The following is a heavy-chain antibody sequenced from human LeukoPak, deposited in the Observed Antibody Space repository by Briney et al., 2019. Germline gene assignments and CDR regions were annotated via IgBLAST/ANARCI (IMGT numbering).Heavy chain of an antibody. CDR3: AKEVPVYASPMKWFDP. V-gene: IGHV3-23*01. D-gene: IGHD5/OR15-5a*01. CDR2: ISGSGGST. CDR1: GFTFSSYA. Sequence: PGGSLRLSCAASGFTFSSYAMGWVRQAPGKGLEWVSAISGSGGSTYYADSVKGRFTISRDNSKNTLYLQMNSLRAEDTAVYYCAKEVPVYASPMKWFDPWGQGTLVTVSS. J-gene: IGHJ5*02.